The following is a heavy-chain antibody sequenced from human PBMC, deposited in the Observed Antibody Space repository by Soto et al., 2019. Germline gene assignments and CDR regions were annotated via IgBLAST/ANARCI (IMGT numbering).Heavy chain of an antibody. CDR2: INHSGST. CDR1: GGSFSGYY. Sequence: QVQLQQWGAGLLKPSETLSLTCAVYGGSFSGYYWSWIRQPPGKGLEWIGEINHSGSTNYNPSLKSRVTISVDTSKNQFSLKLSSVTAADTAVYFCARLVRRGRTVTTSLNFDYWGQGTLVTVSS. CDR3: ARLVRRGRTVTTSLNFDY. D-gene: IGHD4-17*01. V-gene: IGHV4-34*01. J-gene: IGHJ4*02.